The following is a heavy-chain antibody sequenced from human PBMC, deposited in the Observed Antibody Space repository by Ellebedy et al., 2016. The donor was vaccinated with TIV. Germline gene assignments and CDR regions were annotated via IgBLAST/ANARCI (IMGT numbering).Heavy chain of an antibody. CDR2: TSSSSRDI. CDR3: ATTYYGSGSSPNFFDY. CDR1: GFNFRTYS. D-gene: IGHD3-10*01. J-gene: IGHJ4*02. Sequence: GESLKISCAASGFNFRTYSMNWVRLPPGKGLEWVSSTSSSSRDIYYADSVKGRFTISRDNAKNSLYLQMSSLRADDTAVYYCATTYYGSGSSPNFFDYWGQGTLVTVSS. V-gene: IGHV3-21*01.